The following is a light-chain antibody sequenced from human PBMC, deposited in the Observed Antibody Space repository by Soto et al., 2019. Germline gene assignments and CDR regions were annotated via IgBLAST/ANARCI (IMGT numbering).Light chain of an antibody. CDR2: GAS. J-gene: IGKJ1*01. V-gene: IGKV3-15*01. CDR1: QSVSSN. Sequence: IVMKQSPATMSVSQGERATLSCRASQSVSSNLAWYQQKPGQAPRLLIYGASTRATGIPARFSGSGSGTEFTLTISNLQSEDFAVYYCQQYNNWPRTFGQGTKV. CDR3: QQYNNWPRT.